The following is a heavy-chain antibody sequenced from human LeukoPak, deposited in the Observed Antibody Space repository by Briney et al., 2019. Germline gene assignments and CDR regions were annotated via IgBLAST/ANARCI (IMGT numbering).Heavy chain of an antibody. CDR3: ARDRCQLVQNFDY. Sequence: PSETLSLTCTVSGGSISSSSYYWGWIRQPPGKGLEWIGSIYYSGSTYYNPSLKSRVAISVDTSKNQFSLKLSSVTAADTAVYYCARDRCQLVQNFDYWGQGTLVTVSS. D-gene: IGHD6-13*01. CDR1: GGSISSSSYY. CDR2: IYYSGST. J-gene: IGHJ4*02. V-gene: IGHV4-39*07.